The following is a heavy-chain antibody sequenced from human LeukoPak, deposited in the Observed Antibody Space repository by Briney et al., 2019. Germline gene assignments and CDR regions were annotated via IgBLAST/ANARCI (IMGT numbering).Heavy chain of an antibody. D-gene: IGHD6-25*01. V-gene: IGHV4-39*01. CDR2: IYYSGST. CDR1: GGSISSSTYY. J-gene: IGHJ4*02. Sequence: PSETLSLTCTVSGGSISSSTYYWGWIRQPPGKGLEWIGSIYYSGSTYSNPSLKSRVTVSVDTSKSQFSLKLNSVTAADTAVYYCARQEQRLGYFDSWGQGTLVTVSS. CDR3: ARQEQRLGYFDS.